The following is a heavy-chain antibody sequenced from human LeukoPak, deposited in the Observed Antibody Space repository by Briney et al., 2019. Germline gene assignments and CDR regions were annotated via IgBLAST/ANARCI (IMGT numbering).Heavy chain of an antibody. Sequence: GGSLRLSCAASGFTLSTYTMNWVRQAPEKGLEWVSSISSSSNYIYYADSVKGRFTISREDAKNSLSLQMNSLRAEDTAVYYCARSGIKMVRGVIIKSPYHMDVWGKGTTVTVSS. J-gene: IGHJ6*03. CDR3: ARSGIKMVRGVIIKSPYHMDV. V-gene: IGHV3-21*01. D-gene: IGHD3-10*01. CDR1: GFTLSTYT. CDR2: ISSSSNYI.